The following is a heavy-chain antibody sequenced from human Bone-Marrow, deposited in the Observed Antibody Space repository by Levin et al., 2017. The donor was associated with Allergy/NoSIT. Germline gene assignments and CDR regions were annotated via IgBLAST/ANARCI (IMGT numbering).Heavy chain of an antibody. CDR2: ISHTGTT. CDR3: ARVSNGLYYFDY. D-gene: IGHD5-24*01. J-gene: IGHJ4*02. V-gene: IGHV4-31*11. Sequence: SQTLSLTCAVSGGSISSGGYFWSWVRQHPGKGLDWIGYISHTGTTYYSPSLKSRVTLSVDTSENQFSLKLRSVTAADTAIYFCARVSNGLYYFDYWGQGTLVTVSP. CDR1: GGSISSGGYF.